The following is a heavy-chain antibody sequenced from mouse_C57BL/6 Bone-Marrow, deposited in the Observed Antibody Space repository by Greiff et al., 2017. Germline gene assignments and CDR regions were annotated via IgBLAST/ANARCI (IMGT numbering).Heavy chain of an antibody. Sequence: QVQLQQPGAELVKPGASVKLSCKASGYTFTSYWMPWVKPRPGQGLAWIGMIHPNSGSTNYNEKFKSKATLTVDKSSSTAYMQLSSLTSEDSAVYYCARSYYSPWFAYWGQGTLVTVSA. V-gene: IGHV1-64*01. D-gene: IGHD2-12*01. CDR3: ARSYYSPWFAY. CDR2: IHPNSGST. J-gene: IGHJ3*01. CDR1: GYTFTSYW.